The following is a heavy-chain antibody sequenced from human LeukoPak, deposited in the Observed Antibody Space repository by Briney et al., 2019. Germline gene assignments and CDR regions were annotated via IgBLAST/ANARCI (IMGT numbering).Heavy chain of an antibody. V-gene: IGHV4-30-4*01. Sequence: SQTLSLTCTVSGGSISSGDYYWRWIRQPPGKGLEWIVYIYYSGSTYYNPSLKSRITISVDTSKNQFSLKLSSVTAADTAVYYCARGLVVVPAATSLWFDPWGQGTLVTVSS. D-gene: IGHD2-2*01. CDR1: GGSISSGDYY. CDR3: ARGLVVVPAATSLWFDP. CDR2: IYYSGST. J-gene: IGHJ5*02.